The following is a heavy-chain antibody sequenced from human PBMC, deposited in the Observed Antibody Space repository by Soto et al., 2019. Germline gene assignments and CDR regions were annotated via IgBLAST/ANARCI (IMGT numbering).Heavy chain of an antibody. J-gene: IGHJ4*02. CDR2: ISGSGGST. Sequence: EVQLLESGGGLVQPGGSLRLSCAASGFTFNNYAMNWVRQAPGKGLEWVLSISGSGGSTYYADSVKGRFTISRDNSKNTLYLQMNSLRAEDTAVYYCAKGALGSSSWYDFDYWGQGTLVTVSS. CDR1: GFTFNNYA. V-gene: IGHV3-23*01. CDR3: AKGALGSSSWYDFDY. D-gene: IGHD6-13*01.